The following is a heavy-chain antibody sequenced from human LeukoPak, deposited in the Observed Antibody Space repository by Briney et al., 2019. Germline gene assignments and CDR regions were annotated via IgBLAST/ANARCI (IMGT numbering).Heavy chain of an antibody. CDR2: ISGSGGST. CDR1: GFTVSSNY. CDR3: AKERRITIFGVVSGRYMDV. Sequence: PGGSLRLSCAASGFTVSSNYMSWVRQAPGKGLEWVSAISGSGGSTYYADSVKGRFTISRDNSKNTLYLQMNSLRAEDTAVYYCAKERRITIFGVVSGRYMDVWGKGTTVTVSS. V-gene: IGHV3-23*01. J-gene: IGHJ6*03. D-gene: IGHD3-3*01.